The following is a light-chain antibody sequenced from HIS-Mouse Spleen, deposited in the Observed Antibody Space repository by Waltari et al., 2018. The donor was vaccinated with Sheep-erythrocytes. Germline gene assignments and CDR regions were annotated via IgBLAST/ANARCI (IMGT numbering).Light chain of an antibody. V-gene: IGLV3-1*01. CDR2: QES. CDR3: QAWDSSTAWV. Sequence: SYELTQPPSVSVSPGQTASITCSGDKLGDKYACWYQQKPGQSPVLVIYQESKRPSGIPERVSGSNSGNTATLTISGTQAMDEADYYCQAWDSSTAWVFGGGTKLTVL. CDR1: KLGDKY. J-gene: IGLJ3*02.